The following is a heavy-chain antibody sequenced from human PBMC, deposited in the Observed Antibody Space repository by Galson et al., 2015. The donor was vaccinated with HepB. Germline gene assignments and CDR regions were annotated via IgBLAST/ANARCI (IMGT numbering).Heavy chain of an antibody. CDR3: AEVTSPTRTSLDAFDI. D-gene: IGHD1-7*01. J-gene: IGHJ3*02. CDR2: ISGSGGST. Sequence: SLRLSCAASGFTFSSYAMSWVRQAPGKGLEWVSAISGSGGSTYYADSVKGRFTISRDNSKNTLYLQMNSLRAEDTAVYYCAEVTSPTRTSLDAFDIWGQGTMVTVSS. CDR1: GFTFSSYA. V-gene: IGHV3-23*01.